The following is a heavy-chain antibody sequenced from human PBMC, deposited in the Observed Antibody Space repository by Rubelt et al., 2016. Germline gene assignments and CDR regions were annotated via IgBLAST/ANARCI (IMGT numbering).Heavy chain of an antibody. CDR1: GGSISSGGYY. J-gene: IGHJ4*02. Sequence: QVQLQESGPGLVKPSQTLSLTCTVSGGSISSGGYYWSWIRQHPGKGLEWIGYIYYSGSTYYNPSLKSRVTISVDTSKNQFPARLSAVTAADTAVYFCARDAVARRQDVQDCWGQGTLVAVSS. D-gene: IGHD6-19*01. CDR2: IYYSGST. CDR3: ARDAVARRQDVQDC. V-gene: IGHV4-31*03.